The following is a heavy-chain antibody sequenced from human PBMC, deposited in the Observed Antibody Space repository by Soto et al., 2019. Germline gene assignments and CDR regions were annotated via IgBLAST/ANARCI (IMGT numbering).Heavy chain of an antibody. J-gene: IGHJ6*02. D-gene: IGHD3-3*01. CDR3: ASGTYYDFWSGYRFGYYGMDA. Sequence: ASVKVSCKASGYTFTSYAMHWVRQAPGQRLEWMGWINAGNGNTKYSQKFQGRVTITRDTSASTAYMELSSLRSEDTAVYYCASGTYYDFWSGYRFGYYGMDAWGQGTTV. V-gene: IGHV1-3*01. CDR2: INAGNGNT. CDR1: GYTFTSYA.